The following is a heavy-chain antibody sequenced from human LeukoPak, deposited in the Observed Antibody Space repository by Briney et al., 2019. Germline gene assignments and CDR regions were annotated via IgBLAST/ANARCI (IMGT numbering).Heavy chain of an antibody. Sequence: SETLSLTCTVSGGSISSSSYYWGWIRQPPGKGLEWVGGISYSGNTFYNPSLKSRVTISVGPSKDHFSLKVSSMTAADTAVYYCARHNDFWSGYLGYWGRGTLVTVSS. CDR2: ISYSGNT. V-gene: IGHV4-39*01. CDR1: GGSISSSSYY. D-gene: IGHD3-3*01. CDR3: ARHNDFWSGYLGY. J-gene: IGHJ4*02.